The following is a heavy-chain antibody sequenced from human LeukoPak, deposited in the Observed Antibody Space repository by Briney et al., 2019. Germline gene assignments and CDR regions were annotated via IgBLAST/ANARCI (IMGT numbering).Heavy chain of an antibody. CDR2: IWYDGSNK. D-gene: IGHD3-22*01. CDR1: GFTFSSYG. CDR3: ARDAYYDSTGLSAFDI. Sequence: GGSLRLSCAVSGFTFSSYGMLWVRQAPGKGLEWVAVIWYDGSNKYYADSVKGRFTISRDNSKNTLYLQMNSLRAEDTAVYYCARDAYYDSTGLSAFDIWGQGTMVTVSS. V-gene: IGHV3-33*01. J-gene: IGHJ3*02.